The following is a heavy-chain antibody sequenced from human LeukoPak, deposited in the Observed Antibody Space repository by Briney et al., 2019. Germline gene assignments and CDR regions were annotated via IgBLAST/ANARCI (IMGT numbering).Heavy chain of an antibody. Sequence: GGSLRLSCAASGFTFSSYGMSWVRQAPGKGLEWVSVISGSGSSTYYADSVKGRFTISRDNSKNTLYLQMNSLRAEDTAVYYCAKVKRLRLGELSLNYWGQGTLVTVSS. CDR1: GFTFSSYG. CDR2: ISGSGSST. D-gene: IGHD3-16*02. V-gene: IGHV3-23*01. J-gene: IGHJ4*02. CDR3: AKVKRLRLGELSLNY.